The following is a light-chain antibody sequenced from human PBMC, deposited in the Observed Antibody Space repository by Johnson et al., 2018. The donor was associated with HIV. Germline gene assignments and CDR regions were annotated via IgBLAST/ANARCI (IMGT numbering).Light chain of an antibody. J-gene: IGLJ1*01. V-gene: IGLV1-51*01. CDR2: DNN. Sequence: QSVLTQPPSVSAAPGQKVTISCSGSSSNIGNNYVSWYQQLPGTAPKLLIYDNNKRPSGIPDRFSGSKSGTSAPLGIHGLQTADEADYYCGTWDYTLKTGFFGTGTKVTVL. CDR3: GTWDYTLKTGF. CDR1: SSNIGNNY.